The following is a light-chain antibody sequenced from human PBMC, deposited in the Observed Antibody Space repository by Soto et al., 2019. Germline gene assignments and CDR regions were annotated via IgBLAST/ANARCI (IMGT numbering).Light chain of an antibody. CDR1: QSVSSSY. Sequence: EIVLTQSPGTLSLSPGERATLACRASQSVSSSYLAWYQQKPGQAPRLLIYGASSRATGIPDRFSGSGSGTDITLTISSLEPEDFAVYYCQQYASSPLFTFGPGTKVDIK. CDR2: GAS. CDR3: QQYASSPLFT. V-gene: IGKV3-20*01. J-gene: IGKJ3*01.